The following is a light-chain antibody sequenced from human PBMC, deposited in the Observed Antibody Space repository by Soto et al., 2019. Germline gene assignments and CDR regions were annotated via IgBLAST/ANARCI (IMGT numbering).Light chain of an antibody. CDR3: QQRSNWPPIT. J-gene: IGKJ5*01. CDR1: QGVRSN. CDR2: GAS. V-gene: IGKV3-11*01. Sequence: QPPPLLSGAPEXSAALPCRASQGVRSNLAWYQQKPGQPPRLLIYGASNRAAGIPARFSGSGSGTDFTLTINSLEPEDFAVYYCQQRSNWPPITFGQGTRLEIK.